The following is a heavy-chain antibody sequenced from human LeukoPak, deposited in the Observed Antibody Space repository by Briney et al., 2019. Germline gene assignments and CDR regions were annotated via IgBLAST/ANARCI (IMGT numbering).Heavy chain of an antibody. V-gene: IGHV3-13*01. CDR1: GFTLGSHD. Sequence: GGSLRLSCTASGFTLGSHDMHWVRQTTGEGLEWVAAIASGFQTFYAGSVKGRFTVSREDAKNSLYFQMNSLRAGDTAVYYCVREARGYHYTYFDYWGQGTLVTVSS. CDR2: IASGFQT. D-gene: IGHD5-18*01. J-gene: IGHJ4*02. CDR3: VREARGYHYTYFDY.